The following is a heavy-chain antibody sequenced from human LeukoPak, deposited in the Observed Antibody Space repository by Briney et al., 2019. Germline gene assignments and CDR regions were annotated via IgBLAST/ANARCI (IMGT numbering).Heavy chain of an antibody. CDR3: ARLAGGYQDY. CDR2: IHNSGSL. J-gene: IGHJ4*02. D-gene: IGHD5-12*01. Sequence: SETLSLTCTVSGDSIIIYNWSWIRQSPGKGLEWIGYIHNSGSLNYNPSLKSRVTMSIDTSKSQLSLKLSSVIAADTAVYYCARLAGGYQDYWGQGTLVTVSS. CDR1: GDSIIIYN. V-gene: IGHV4-59*01.